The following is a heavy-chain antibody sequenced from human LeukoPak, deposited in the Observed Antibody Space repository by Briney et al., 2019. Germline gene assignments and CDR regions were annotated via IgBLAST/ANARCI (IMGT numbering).Heavy chain of an antibody. CDR3: ARAVVVARGLMAYFDY. CDR2: IIPIPGMA. V-gene: IGHV1-69*04. J-gene: IGHJ4*02. Sequence: SVKVSCKASGGTFSFYAINWVRQAPGQGLEWMGRIIPIPGMANYAQKFQGRVTITADSSTSTAYMEVSSLRSEDTAVYYCARAVVVARGLMAYFDYWGQGTLVTVSS. D-gene: IGHD3-10*01. CDR1: GGTFSFYA.